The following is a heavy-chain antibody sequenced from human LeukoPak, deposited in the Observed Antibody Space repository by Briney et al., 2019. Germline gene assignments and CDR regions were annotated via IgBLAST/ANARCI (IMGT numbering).Heavy chain of an antibody. CDR1: GYTFTGYY. CDR3: ARNPSLDSYGYQSDY. V-gene: IGHV1-2*02. D-gene: IGHD5-18*01. J-gene: IGHJ4*02. Sequence: ASVKVSCKASGYTFTGYYMHWVRQAPGQGLEWMGWINPNSGGTNYAQKLQGRVTMTTDTSTSTAYMELRSLRSDDTAVYYCARNPSLDSYGYQSDYWGQGTLVTVSS. CDR2: INPNSGGT.